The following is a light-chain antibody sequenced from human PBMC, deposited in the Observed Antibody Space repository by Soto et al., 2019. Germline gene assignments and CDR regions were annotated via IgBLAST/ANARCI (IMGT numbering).Light chain of an antibody. CDR3: ASWXDSLXXXV. Sequence: QSVLTQPPSASGTPGQRVTISCSGSTSNIGSDTVNWYQQLPGTAPKLLIYRNTQRPSGVPDRFSGSKSGASASLAISGLQSEDEADYYCASWXDSLXXXVFGGGTXLT. CDR1: TSNIGSDT. CDR2: RNT. J-gene: IGLJ2*01. V-gene: IGLV1-44*01.